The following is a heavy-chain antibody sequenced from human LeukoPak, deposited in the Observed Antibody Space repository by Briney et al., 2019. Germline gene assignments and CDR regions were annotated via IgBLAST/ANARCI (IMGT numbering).Heavy chain of an antibody. D-gene: IGHD3-9*01. V-gene: IGHV4-39*01. CDR3: ARHRSDNTGYRYFDY. Sequence: SETLSLTCTVSGGAISSSSFYWAWIRQPPGKGLEWIGNIYYIGTTYFNPSLKSRVTISVDTSKNQLSLKLNSVTAADTAVYYCARHRSDNTGYRYFDYWGQGTLVTVSS. CDR2: IYYIGTT. J-gene: IGHJ4*02. CDR1: GGAISSSSFY.